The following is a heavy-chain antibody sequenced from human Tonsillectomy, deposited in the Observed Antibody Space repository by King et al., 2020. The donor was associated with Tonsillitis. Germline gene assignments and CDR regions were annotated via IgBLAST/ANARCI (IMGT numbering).Heavy chain of an antibody. D-gene: IGHD3-22*01. Sequence: VQLVESGAEVKKPGSSVKVSCKTSGGTFSSYAISWVRQAPGQGLEWMGGIIPIFGIVNYAQKVQGRVTITADESTSTAYMELSRLRSEDTAVYYCARDYYDSSGYRIYWYFDLWGRGTLVTVSS. V-gene: IGHV1-69*01. CDR1: GGTFSSYA. CDR3: ARDYYDSSGYRIYWYFDL. J-gene: IGHJ2*01. CDR2: IIPIFGIV.